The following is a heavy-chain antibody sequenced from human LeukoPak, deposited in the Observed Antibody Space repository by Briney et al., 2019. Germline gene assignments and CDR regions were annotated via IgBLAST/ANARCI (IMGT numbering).Heavy chain of an antibody. J-gene: IGHJ4*02. CDR3: LRQGVGDPPR. CDR1: GFTFSSYA. Sequence: PGGSLRLSCAASGFTFSSYAMSWVRQAPGKGLEWVSLIYAGGSSSAFYADSVKGRFTGSRHDSKNTLDLQMNGLRADDTAVYYCLRQGVGDPPRWGQGTLVTVSS. D-gene: IGHD3-16*01. V-gene: IGHV3-23*03. CDR2: IYAGGSSSA.